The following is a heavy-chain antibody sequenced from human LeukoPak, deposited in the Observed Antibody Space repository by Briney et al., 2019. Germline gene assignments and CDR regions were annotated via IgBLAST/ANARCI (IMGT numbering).Heavy chain of an antibody. CDR2: IWYDGSNK. CDR1: GFTFSSYS. Sequence: GGSLRLSCAASGFTFSSYSMNWVRQAPGKGLEWVAVIWYDGSNKYYADSVKGRFTISRDNSKNTLYLQMNSLRAEDTAVYYCASGGFEGWYDYWGQGTLVTVSS. V-gene: IGHV3-33*08. CDR3: ASGGFEGWYDY. D-gene: IGHD6-19*01. J-gene: IGHJ4*02.